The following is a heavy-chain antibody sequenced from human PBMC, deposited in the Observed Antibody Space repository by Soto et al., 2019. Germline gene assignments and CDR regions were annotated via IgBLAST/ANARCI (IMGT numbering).Heavy chain of an antibody. CDR1: GFTFSSYS. J-gene: IGHJ6*02. Sequence: EVQLVESGGGLVKPGGSLRLSCAASGFTFSSYSMNWVRQAPGKGLEWVSSISSSSSYIYYADSVKGRFTISRDNAKNSLYLQMNSLRAEDTAVYYCARIWTPKEYYGMDVWGQGTTVTDSS. CDR3: ARIWTPKEYYGMDV. CDR2: ISSSSSYI. D-gene: IGHD3-10*01. V-gene: IGHV3-21*01.